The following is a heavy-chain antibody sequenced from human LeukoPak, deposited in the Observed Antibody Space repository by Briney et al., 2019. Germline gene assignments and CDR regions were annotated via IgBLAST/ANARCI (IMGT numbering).Heavy chain of an antibody. CDR3: VRAGWFGDLNSPDYYLDS. CDR2: LYHTGST. D-gene: IGHD3-10*01. Sequence: HPADTLSLTCHVSGDSVRRGHYYSNWIRQAAGKGPEWIVYLYHTGSTNYNASLYSRVTISSDTPKKQVSLELPSVTAADTAMYYCVRAGWFGDLNSPDYYLDSWGQGTLVTVSS. J-gene: IGHJ5*01. CDR1: GDSVRRGHYY. V-gene: IGHV4-61*10.